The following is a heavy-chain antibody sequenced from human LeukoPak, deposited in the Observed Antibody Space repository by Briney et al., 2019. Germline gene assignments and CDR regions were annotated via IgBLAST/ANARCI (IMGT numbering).Heavy chain of an antibody. CDR2: IYYSGST. CDR3: ALWYSSGWGYDGFDI. CDR1: AGSISRSNYY. D-gene: IGHD6-19*01. J-gene: IGHJ3*02. V-gene: IGHV4-39*01. Sequence: SETLSLTCTVSAGSISRSNYYWGWIRQPPGKGLEWIGTIYYSGSTYYNPSLKSRVTISVDTSKNQFSLKLSSVTAADTAVYYCALWYSSGWGYDGFDIWGQGIMVTISS.